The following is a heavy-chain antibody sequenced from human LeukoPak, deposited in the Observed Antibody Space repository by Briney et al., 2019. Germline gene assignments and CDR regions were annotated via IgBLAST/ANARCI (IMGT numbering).Heavy chain of an antibody. Sequence: LGVSLRLSCAASGVTFSGYWMHWARQVPGKGLVWVSRINPGGSSIAYADSVKGRFTISRDNAKNTLYLQMDSLRAEDTAVYYCARSNQADDYWGQGALVTVSS. CDR2: INPGGSSI. J-gene: IGHJ4*02. V-gene: IGHV3-74*01. D-gene: IGHD1-14*01. CDR3: ARSNQADDY. CDR1: GVTFSGYW.